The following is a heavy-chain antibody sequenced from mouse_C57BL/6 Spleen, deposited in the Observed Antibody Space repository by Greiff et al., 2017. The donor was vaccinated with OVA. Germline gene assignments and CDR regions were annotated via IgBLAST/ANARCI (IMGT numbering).Heavy chain of an antibody. D-gene: IGHD3-1*01. CDR3: ARGTGGYYFDY. CDR2: IYPGDGDT. CDR1: GYAFSSYW. Sequence: VKLMESGAELVKPGASVKISCKASGYAFSSYWMNWVKQRPGKGLEWIGQIYPGDGDTNYNGKFKGKATLTADKSSSTAYMQLSSLTSEDSAVYFCARGTGGYYFDYWGQGTTLTVSS. V-gene: IGHV1-80*01. J-gene: IGHJ2*01.